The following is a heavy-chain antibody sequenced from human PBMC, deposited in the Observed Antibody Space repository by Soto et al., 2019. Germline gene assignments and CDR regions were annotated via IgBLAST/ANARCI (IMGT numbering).Heavy chain of an antibody. Sequence: QVQLVESGGGLVKPGGSLRLSCAASGFTFSDYYMSWIRQAPGKGLEWVSYISSSGSTIYYADSVKGRFTISRDNAKNSLYRQMNSLRAEDRAGYYWASPTVTPHCGMDVWGQGTTVTVSS. D-gene: IGHD4-17*01. J-gene: IGHJ6*02. CDR2: ISSSGSTI. CDR3: ASPTVTPHCGMDV. CDR1: GFTFSDYY. V-gene: IGHV3-11*01.